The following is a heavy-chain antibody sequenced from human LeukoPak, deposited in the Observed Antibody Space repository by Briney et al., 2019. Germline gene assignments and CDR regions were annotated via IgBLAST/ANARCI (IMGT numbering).Heavy chain of an antibody. CDR3: AKNGDRGASCSGGTCYPYYYYNMDV. J-gene: IGHJ6*03. D-gene: IGHD2-15*01. Sequence: GGPLRLFCVTSGFTFSSYGMHRVRQVPGKGVEGVAVISYDAESNFHVDCVKGRFTISRDNAKTTLYLQMNSLRAEDTAVYYCAKNGDRGASCSGGTCYPYYYYNMDVWGKGTTVTISS. CDR2: ISYDAESN. V-gene: IGHV3-30*18. CDR1: GFTFSSYG.